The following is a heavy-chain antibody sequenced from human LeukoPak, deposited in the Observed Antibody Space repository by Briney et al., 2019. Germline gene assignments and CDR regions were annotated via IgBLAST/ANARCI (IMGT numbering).Heavy chain of an antibody. V-gene: IGHV3-15*01. J-gene: IGHJ6*02. Sequence: GGSLRLSCAASGFTFSNAWMSWLRQAPGKGLEWLGSIKSKTDGETTDYDAPVNHRFTISGDDSKITRYLQMNSLKAEDTAVYYCTTGGRVWGQGTTVTVSS. CDR1: GFTFSNAW. CDR3: TTGGRV. CDR2: IKSKTDGETT.